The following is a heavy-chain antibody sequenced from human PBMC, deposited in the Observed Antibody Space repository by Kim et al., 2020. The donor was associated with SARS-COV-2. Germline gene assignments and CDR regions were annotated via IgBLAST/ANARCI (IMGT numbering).Heavy chain of an antibody. D-gene: IGHD2-2*01. CDR1: GGSFSGYY. CDR3: ARGLSVRGPAAIHNDY. CDR2: INHSGST. V-gene: IGHV4-34*01. Sequence: SETLSLTCAVYGGSFSGYYWSWIRQPPGKGLEWIGEINHSGSTNYNPSLKSRVTISVDTSKNQFSLKLSSVTAADTAVYYCARGLSVRGPAAIHNDYWGQGTLVTVSS. J-gene: IGHJ4*02.